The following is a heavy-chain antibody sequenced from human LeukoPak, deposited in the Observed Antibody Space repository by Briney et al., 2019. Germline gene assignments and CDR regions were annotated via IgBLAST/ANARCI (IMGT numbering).Heavy chain of an antibody. J-gene: IGHJ4*02. V-gene: IGHV3-15*01. CDR1: GFTFSNAW. Sequence: GGSLRLSCAASGFTFSNAWMSWVRQAPGKGLEWGGRMKSKTDGGTTDYAAPVKGRFTISRDDSKNTLYLQMNSLKTEDTAVYYCTTLGYDSSGYYYDYWGQGTLVTVSS. D-gene: IGHD3-22*01. CDR3: TTLGYDSSGYYYDY. CDR2: MKSKTDGGTT.